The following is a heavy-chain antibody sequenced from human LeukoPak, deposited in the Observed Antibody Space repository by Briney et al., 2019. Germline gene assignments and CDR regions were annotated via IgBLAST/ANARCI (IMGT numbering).Heavy chain of an antibody. CDR2: ISSSSTTI. CDR3: AKDGLSRMDV. D-gene: IGHD3-16*02. Sequence: PGGSLRLFCAASGFTFSHMNWVRQAPGKGLEWVSYISSSSTTIYYADSVKGRFTISRDNAKNSLYLQMNSLRDEDTAVYYCAKDGLSRMDVWGKGTTVTVSS. J-gene: IGHJ6*04. V-gene: IGHV3-48*02. CDR1: GFTFSH.